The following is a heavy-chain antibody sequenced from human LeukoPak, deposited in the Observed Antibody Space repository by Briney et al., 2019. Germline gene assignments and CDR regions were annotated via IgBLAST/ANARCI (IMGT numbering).Heavy chain of an antibody. CDR3: ARDQGIAAAGFVWFDP. V-gene: IGHV4-59*12. CDR2: IYYSGST. CDR1: GGSISSYY. Sequence: SETLSLTCTVSGGSISSYYWSWIRQPPGKGLEWIGYIYYSGSTNYNPSLKSRVTISVDTSKNQFSLKLSSVTAADTAVYYCARDQGIAAAGFVWFDPWGQGTLVTVSS. D-gene: IGHD6-13*01. J-gene: IGHJ5*02.